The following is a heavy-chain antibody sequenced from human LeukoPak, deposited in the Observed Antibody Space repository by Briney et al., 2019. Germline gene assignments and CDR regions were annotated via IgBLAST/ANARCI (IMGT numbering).Heavy chain of an antibody. V-gene: IGHV3-23*01. J-gene: IGHJ4*02. D-gene: IGHD4-17*01. CDR2: ISGSGAST. CDR1: GFTFSSYA. Sequence: GGSPRLSCAASGFTFSSYAMGWVRQAPGKGLEWVSAISGSGASTYYPDSVKGRFTISRDHSKDMLYLQMNRLRAEDTAVYFCARDRDYGDYDPRAWDYWGQGTLVTVSS. CDR3: ARDRDYGDYDPRAWDY.